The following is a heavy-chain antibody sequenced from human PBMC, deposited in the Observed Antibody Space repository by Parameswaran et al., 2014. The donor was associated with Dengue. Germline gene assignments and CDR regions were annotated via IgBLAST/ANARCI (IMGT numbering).Heavy chain of an antibody. CDR2: IYYSGST. D-gene: IGHD3-9*01. Sequence: SETLSLTCTVSGGSISSYYWSWIRQPPGKGLEWIGYIYYSGSTNYNPSLKSRVTISVDTSKNQFSLKLSSVTAADTAVYYCARGLFDWGPAMGTRFDPWGQGTLVTVSS. CDR1: GGSISSYY. V-gene: IGHV4-59*01. J-gene: IGHJ5*02. CDR3: ARGLFDWGPAMGTRFDP.